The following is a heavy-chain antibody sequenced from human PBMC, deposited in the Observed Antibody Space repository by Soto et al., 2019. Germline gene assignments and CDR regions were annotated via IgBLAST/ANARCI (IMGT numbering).Heavy chain of an antibody. J-gene: IGHJ5*02. CDR1: GGYISSSSYY. CDR3: ARNLDRANWFDP. D-gene: IGHD3-9*01. V-gene: IGHV4-39*01. CDR2: IYYSGST. Sequence: PSETLSLTSPVSGGYISSSSYYWGWIRQPPGKGLEWIGSIYYSGSTYYNPSLKSRVTISVDTSKNQFSLKLSSVTAADTAVYYCARNLDRANWFDPWGQGTLVTVSS.